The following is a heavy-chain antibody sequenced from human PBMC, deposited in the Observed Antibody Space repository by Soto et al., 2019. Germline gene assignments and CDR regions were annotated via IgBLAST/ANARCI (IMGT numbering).Heavy chain of an antibody. Sequence: AGSLRLSCVASGFTFSNYGMHWVRQAPGKGLEWVSTSSGSDGKTFYADAVKGRFSISRDISQSTLDLQMNSLRADDTAIYYCARWSYLDYWGQGTRVTVSS. J-gene: IGHJ4*02. CDR3: ARWSYLDY. CDR1: GFTFSNYG. D-gene: IGHD3-3*01. CDR2: SSGSDGKT. V-gene: IGHV3-23*01.